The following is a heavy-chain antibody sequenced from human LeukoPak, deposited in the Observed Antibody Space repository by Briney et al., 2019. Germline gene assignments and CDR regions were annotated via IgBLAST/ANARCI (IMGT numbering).Heavy chain of an antibody. V-gene: IGHV3-74*01. Sequence: PGGSLRLSCAASGFTLSNSWMHWVRQAPGKGLVWVSRIDPDGNTDYADFVKGRFTISRDNAKNTLYLQMNSLRAEDTAVYRCARGVRGPHDFWGQGTLVTVSS. CDR2: IDPDGNT. D-gene: IGHD2-8*01. CDR3: ARGVRGPHDF. J-gene: IGHJ4*02. CDR1: GFTLSNSW.